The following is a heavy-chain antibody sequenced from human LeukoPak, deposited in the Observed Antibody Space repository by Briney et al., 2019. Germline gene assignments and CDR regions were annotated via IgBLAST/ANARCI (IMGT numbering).Heavy chain of an antibody. V-gene: IGHV4-59*01. CDR3: CAGVPEVLLV. CDR2: IYYTGIT. CDR1: GGSLSSYY. J-gene: IGHJ4*02. D-gene: IGHD3-10*01. Sequence: KTSETLSLTCTVSGGSLSSYYWSWIRQTPGKGLEWIGDIYYTGITNYNPSLKSRVTISVDTSKNQFSLKLSSVTAADTAVYYCCAGVPEVLLVWGQGTLVTVSS.